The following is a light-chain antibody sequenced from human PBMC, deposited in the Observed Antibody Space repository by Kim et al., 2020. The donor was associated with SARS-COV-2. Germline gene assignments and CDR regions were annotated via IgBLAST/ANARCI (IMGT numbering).Light chain of an antibody. J-gene: IGLJ2*01. CDR3: QAWDSTTTV. Sequence: SYELTQPPSVSVSPGQTASITFSGDRLGNKYVCWYQQKPGQSPVVVIYQDTQRPSGIPERFSGSNSGNTATLTISGTQAMDEADYYCQAWDSTTTVFGGG. V-gene: IGLV3-1*01. CDR2: QDT. CDR1: RLGNKY.